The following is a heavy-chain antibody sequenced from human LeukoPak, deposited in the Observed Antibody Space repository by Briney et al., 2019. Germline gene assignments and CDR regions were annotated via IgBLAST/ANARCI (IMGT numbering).Heavy chain of an antibody. CDR3: ARARYGSGSYHYMDV. J-gene: IGHJ6*03. V-gene: IGHV4-4*07. Sequence: SETLSLTCTVSGGSIGNFYWNWIRQPAGKGLEWMGRIFTTGNTDYNPSLKSRVTMSVDTSKNQLSLRLSSVTAADTAVYYCARARYGSGSYHYMDVWGKGTTVTISS. D-gene: IGHD3-10*01. CDR1: GGSIGNFY. CDR2: IFTTGNT.